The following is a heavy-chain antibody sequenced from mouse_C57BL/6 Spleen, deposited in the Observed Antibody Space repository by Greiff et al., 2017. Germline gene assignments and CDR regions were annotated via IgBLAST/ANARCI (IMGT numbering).Heavy chain of an antibody. J-gene: IGHJ2*01. Sequence: VQLKQSGPVLVKPGASVKMSCKASGYTFTDYYMNWVKQSPGKSLEWIGVINPYNGGTSYTQKFKGKATLTVDKSSSTAYMELNSLTSEDSAVYYCASSRGAYFDYWGQGTTLTVSS. CDR1: GYTFTDYY. D-gene: IGHD1-1*01. CDR2: INPYNGGT. V-gene: IGHV1-19*01. CDR3: ASSRGAYFDY.